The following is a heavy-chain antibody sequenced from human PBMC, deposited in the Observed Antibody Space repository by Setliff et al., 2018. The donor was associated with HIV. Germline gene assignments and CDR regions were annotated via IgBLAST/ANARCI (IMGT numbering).Heavy chain of an antibody. Sequence: ASVKVSCKASGYKFTGHYVHWVRQAPGQGLQWMGRINPDNSLTTYAEYFEGRVTLTRETSTNTAYMELRRLRSDDTAIYFCARNKIGWDTYSVVNYFDPWGQGTLFTVSS. D-gene: IGHD2-21*01. CDR2: INPDNSLT. CDR3: ARNKIGWDTYSVVNYFDP. CDR1: GYKFTGHY. V-gene: IGHV1-2*06. J-gene: IGHJ5*02.